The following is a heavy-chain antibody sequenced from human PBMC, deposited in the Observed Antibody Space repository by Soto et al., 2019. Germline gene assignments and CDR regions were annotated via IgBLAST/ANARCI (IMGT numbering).Heavy chain of an antibody. CDR1: GYTFTNYW. V-gene: IGHV5-51*01. Sequence: GESLKISCKGSGYTFTNYWIGWVRQMPGKGPEWMGIIYPGDSDTKYKPSIQGQVTISADKSITTTYLQWSSLNASDTAIYYCAASIFYYGMDVWGQGTTVTVSS. J-gene: IGHJ6*02. CDR2: IYPGDSDT. CDR3: AASIFYYGMDV.